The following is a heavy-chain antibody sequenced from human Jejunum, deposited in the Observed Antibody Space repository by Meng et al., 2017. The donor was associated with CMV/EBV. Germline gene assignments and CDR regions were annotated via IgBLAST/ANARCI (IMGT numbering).Heavy chain of an antibody. CDR3: ARSRSSSQYTDY. D-gene: IGHD6-13*01. J-gene: IGHJ4*02. CDR1: GFAISSGYY. V-gene: IGHV4-38-2*01. Sequence: SGFAISSGYYWDWIRQAPGKGLGWIGYVFHSGATYYNPSLKSRVTISVDTSTNQFALSLTSVTAADTAIYYCARSRSSSQYTDYWGQGVLVTVSS. CDR2: VFHSGAT.